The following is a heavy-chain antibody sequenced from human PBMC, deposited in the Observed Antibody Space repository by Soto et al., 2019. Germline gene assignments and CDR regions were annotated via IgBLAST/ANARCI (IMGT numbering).Heavy chain of an antibody. Sequence: QVQLVESGGGVVQPGRSLRLSCAASGFTFSSYGMHWVRQAPGKGLEWVAIISYDGSNKYYADSVKGRFTISRDNSKNTLYLQMNSLRAEDTAVYYCAKEVPGYYYFDYWGQGTLVTVSS. J-gene: IGHJ4*02. CDR3: AKEVPGYYYFDY. CDR2: ISYDGSNK. D-gene: IGHD2-15*01. V-gene: IGHV3-30*18. CDR1: GFTFSSYG.